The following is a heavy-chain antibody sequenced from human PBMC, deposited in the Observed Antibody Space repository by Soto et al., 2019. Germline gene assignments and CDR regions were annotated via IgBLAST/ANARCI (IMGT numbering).Heavy chain of an antibody. Sequence: ASVKVSCKASGGTFSSYAISWVRQAPGQGLEWMGGIIPIFGTANYAQKFQGRVTITADESTSTAYMEPSSLRSEDTAVYYCARQPAYSNYYYYGMGVWGQGTTVTVSS. J-gene: IGHJ6*02. D-gene: IGHD4-4*01. CDR2: IIPIFGTA. CDR3: ARQPAYSNYYYYGMGV. V-gene: IGHV1-69*13. CDR1: GGTFSSYA.